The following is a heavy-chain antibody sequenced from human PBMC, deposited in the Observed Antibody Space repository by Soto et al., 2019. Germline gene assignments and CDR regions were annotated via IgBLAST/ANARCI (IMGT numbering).Heavy chain of an antibody. CDR1: GSTVSGNY. D-gene: IGHD5-12*01. CDR2: IYSDGTT. V-gene: IGHV3-53*01. J-gene: IGHJ6*02. CDR3: ARNIGLDYGLDV. Sequence: EVQLVESGGRLIRPGGSLRLSCAISGSTVSGNYMSWVRHPPGKGLEWVSVIYSDGTTYYADSVKGRFTISRDNSKNTLYLQMNSLRAEDTAVYYCARNIGLDYGLDVWGQGTTVMVSS.